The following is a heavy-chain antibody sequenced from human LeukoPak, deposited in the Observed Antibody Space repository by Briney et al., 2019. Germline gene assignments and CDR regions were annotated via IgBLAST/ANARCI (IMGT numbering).Heavy chain of an antibody. V-gene: IGHV3-11*01. J-gene: IGHJ4*02. CDR3: ARVAHLTGDPYDY. Sequence: MTGGSLRLSCAASGFTFSDYYMSWIRQAPGKGLEWVSYISGSGSTIYYADSVKGRFTFSRDNAKNSLYLQMNSLRAEDTAVYYCARVAHLTGDPYDYWGQGTLVTVSS. D-gene: IGHD7-27*01. CDR2: ISGSGSTI. CDR1: GFTFSDYY.